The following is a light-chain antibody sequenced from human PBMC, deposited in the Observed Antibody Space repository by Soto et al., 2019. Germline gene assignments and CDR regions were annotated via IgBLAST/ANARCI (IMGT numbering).Light chain of an antibody. J-gene: IGKJ4*01. CDR1: QSVSIY. V-gene: IGKV1-39*01. CDR3: QQSYNRPLT. CDR2: ASS. Sequence: DIQMTQSPSSLSASVGDRVTITCRTSQSVSIYVNWYQQKPGKAPILLIYASSSLQSGVPSRFSGSGSGTDFTLIISSLQPEDFATYYCQQSYNRPLTFGGGTKVDIK.